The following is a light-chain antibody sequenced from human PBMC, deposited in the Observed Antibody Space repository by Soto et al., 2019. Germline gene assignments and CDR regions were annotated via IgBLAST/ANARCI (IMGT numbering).Light chain of an antibody. CDR3: QQYNNWPVT. CDR2: GAS. J-gene: IGKJ4*01. V-gene: IGKV3-15*01. CDR1: QSISSN. Sequence: EIVMTQSPATLSVSPGERATLSCRASQSISSNLAWYQQKPGQAPRLLIYGASTRATGIPARFSVSGSGTEFTLTISSLQSEDFAVYYCQQYNNWPVTFGGGPKVEIK.